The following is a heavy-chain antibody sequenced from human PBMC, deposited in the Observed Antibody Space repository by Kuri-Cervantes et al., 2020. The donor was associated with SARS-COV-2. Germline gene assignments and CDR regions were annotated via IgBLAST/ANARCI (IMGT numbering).Heavy chain of an antibody. CDR2: ISWDGGST. Sequence: GGSLRLSCAASGFTFDDYTMHWVRQAPGKGLEWVSLISWDGGSTYYADSVRGRFTISRDNSKTSLYLQMNSLRTEDTALYYCAKDMTREHGGNVDYWGQGTLVTVSS. V-gene: IGHV3-43*01. CDR1: GFTFDDYT. D-gene: IGHD4-23*01. CDR3: AKDMTREHGGNVDY. J-gene: IGHJ4*02.